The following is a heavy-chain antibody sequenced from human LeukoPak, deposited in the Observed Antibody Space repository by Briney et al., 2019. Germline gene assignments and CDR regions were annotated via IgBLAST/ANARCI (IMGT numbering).Heavy chain of an antibody. CDR3: ARAWVGDVLTAYTHYYYYYYMDV. V-gene: IGHV1-18*01. CDR1: GYTFTKYG. Sequence: ASVKVSCKASGYTFTKYGITWVRQAPGQGLEWMGWISGYDDYTSYAQKFQDRVTMTTDTSTTTAYMELRSLRSDDTAIYYCARAWVGDVLTAYTHYYYYYYMDVWAKGPRSSSP. D-gene: IGHD3-9*01. CDR2: ISGYDDYT. J-gene: IGHJ6*03.